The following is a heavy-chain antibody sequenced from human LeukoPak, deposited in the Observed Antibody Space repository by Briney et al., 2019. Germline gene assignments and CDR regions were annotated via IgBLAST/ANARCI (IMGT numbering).Heavy chain of an antibody. D-gene: IGHD6-19*01. CDR2: IGTAGDT. CDR1: GFTFSSYD. CDR3: ARSYSSGWYHDAFDI. J-gene: IGHJ3*02. V-gene: IGHV3-13*01. Sequence: PGGSLRLSCAASGFTFSSYDMHWVRQATGKGLEWVSAIGTAGDTHYPGSVRGRFTISRENAKNSLYLQMNSLRAGDTAVYYCARSYSSGWYHDAFDIWGQGTMVTVSS.